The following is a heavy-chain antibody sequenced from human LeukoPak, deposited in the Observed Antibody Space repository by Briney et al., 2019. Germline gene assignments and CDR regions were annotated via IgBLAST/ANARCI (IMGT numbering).Heavy chain of an antibody. CDR3: ARTVVGATLDY. D-gene: IGHD1-26*01. CDR1: GGSISSYY. J-gene: IGHJ4*02. V-gene: IGHV4-59*01. Sequence: SETLSLTCTVSGGSISSYYWSWIRQPPGEGLEWIGYIYYSGSTNYNPSLKSRVTISVDTSKNQFSLKLSSVTAADTAVYYRARTVVGATLDYWGQGTLVTVSS. CDR2: IYYSGST.